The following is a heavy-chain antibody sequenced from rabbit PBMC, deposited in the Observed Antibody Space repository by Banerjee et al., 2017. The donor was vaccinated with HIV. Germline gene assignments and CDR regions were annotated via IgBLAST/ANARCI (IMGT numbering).Heavy chain of an antibody. J-gene: IGHJ4*01. CDR2: TYTDVGSI. D-gene: IGHD1-1*01. CDR3: ARLGSAYYPYYLNL. CDR1: GFDFSSSYW. V-gene: IGHV1S45*01. Sequence: QEQLEESGGDLVKPEGSLTLTCTASGFDFSSSYWICWVRQAPGKGLEWIACTYTDVGSIVYASWAKGRFTISKPSSTTVTLQMTSLTAADTATYFCARLGSAYYPYYLNLWGPGTLVTVS.